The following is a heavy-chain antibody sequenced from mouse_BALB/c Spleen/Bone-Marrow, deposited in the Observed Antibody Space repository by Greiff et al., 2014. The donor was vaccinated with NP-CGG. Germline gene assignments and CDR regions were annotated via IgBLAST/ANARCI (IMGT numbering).Heavy chain of an antibody. D-gene: IGHD1-1*01. V-gene: IGHV2-6-5*01. CDR1: GFSLTDYG. CDR3: AKHGTTVVVDY. CDR2: VWGGGIT. J-gene: IGHJ2*01. Sequence: QVQLKESGPGLVAPSQSLSITCTVSGFSLTDYGVSWIRQPPGKGLEWLGVVWGGGITYYNSTLKSRLSITKDNSKSQVFLKMNSLQTDDTAMYYCAKHGTTVVVDYWGQGTTLTVSS.